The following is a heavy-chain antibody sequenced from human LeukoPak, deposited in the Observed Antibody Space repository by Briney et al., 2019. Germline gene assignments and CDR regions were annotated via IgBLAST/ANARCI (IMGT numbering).Heavy chain of an antibody. Sequence: GGSLRLSCAASGFTFSSYSLNWVRQAPGKGLEWVSSISSSSIYIYNADSVKGRFTISRDNAKNSLYLQMNSLRAEDTAVYYCARARDSSAWYIGFDYWGQGTLVTVSS. V-gene: IGHV3-21*01. CDR3: ARARDSSAWYIGFDY. CDR2: ISSSSIYI. J-gene: IGHJ4*02. D-gene: IGHD6-19*01. CDR1: GFTFSSYS.